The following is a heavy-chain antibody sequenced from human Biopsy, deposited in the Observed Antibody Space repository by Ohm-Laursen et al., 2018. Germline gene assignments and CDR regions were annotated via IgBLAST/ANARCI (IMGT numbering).Heavy chain of an antibody. CDR3: ARGMRSSGWPYFDS. CDR1: GDSASSGSFY. Sequence: GTLSLTCTVSGDSASSGSFYWTWIRQPPGQGLEYIGYIYDRGSTANYNPSLESRVTMSVDMPKNQFSLKLSSVTAADTAIYYCARGMRSSGWPYFDSWGQGTLATVSS. CDR2: IYDRGSTA. D-gene: IGHD6-19*01. V-gene: IGHV4-61*01. J-gene: IGHJ4*02.